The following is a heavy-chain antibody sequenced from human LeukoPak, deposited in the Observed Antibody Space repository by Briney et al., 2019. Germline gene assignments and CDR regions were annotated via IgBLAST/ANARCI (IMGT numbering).Heavy chain of an antibody. CDR3: ARGVVPAATRKIDAFDI. J-gene: IGHJ3*02. CDR2: IIHIFGTA. CDR1: GGTFSSYA. Sequence: GASVKVSCKASGGTFSSYAISWVRQAPGQGLEWMGGIIHIFGTANYAQKFQGRVTITTDESTSTAYMELSSLRSEDTAVYYCARGVVPAATRKIDAFDIWGQGTMVTVSS. V-gene: IGHV1-69*05. D-gene: IGHD2-2*01.